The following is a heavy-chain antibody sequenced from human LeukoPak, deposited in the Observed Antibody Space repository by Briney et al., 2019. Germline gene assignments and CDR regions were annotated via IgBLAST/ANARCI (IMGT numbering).Heavy chain of an antibody. CDR2: ISPGGEIP. J-gene: IGHJ4*02. CDR1: GFTFSNYG. V-gene: IGHV3-23*01. D-gene: IGHD2-21*01. CDR3: ARERGVSHPFDY. Sequence: GGSLRLSCVVSGFTFSNYGLSWVRQAPGKGLEWVSGISPGGEIPYYADSVKGRFTISRDNAKSSMWLQMNSLRAEDTAVYYCARERGVSHPFDYWGQGTLVTVSS.